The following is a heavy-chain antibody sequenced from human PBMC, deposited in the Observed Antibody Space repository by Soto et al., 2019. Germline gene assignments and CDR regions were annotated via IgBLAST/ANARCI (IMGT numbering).Heavy chain of an antibody. CDR1: GFTFSGSA. CDR3: TRHEYSSSWSPVNYYYYYMDV. J-gene: IGHJ6*03. Sequence: GGSLRLSCAASGFTFSGSAMHWVRQASGKGLEWVGRIRSKANSYATAYAASVKGRFTISRDDSKNTAYLQMNSLKTEDTAVYYCTRHEYSSSWSPVNYYYYYMDVWGKGTTVTVSS. D-gene: IGHD6-13*01. CDR2: IRSKANSYAT. V-gene: IGHV3-73*01.